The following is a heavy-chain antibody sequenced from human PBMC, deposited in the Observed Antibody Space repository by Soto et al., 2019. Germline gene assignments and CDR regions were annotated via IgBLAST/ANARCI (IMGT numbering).Heavy chain of an antibody. CDR2: FDPEDGET. D-gene: IGHD6-13*01. CDR1: GYTLTELS. CDR3: ATRPRQYSSSWYVHWFDP. V-gene: IGHV1-24*01. J-gene: IGHJ5*02. Sequence: ASVKVSCKVSGYTLTELSMHWVRQAPGKGLEWMGGFDPEDGETIYAQKFQGRVTMTEDTSTDTAYMELSSLRSEDTAVYYCATRPRQYSSSWYVHWFDPWGQGTLVTVSS.